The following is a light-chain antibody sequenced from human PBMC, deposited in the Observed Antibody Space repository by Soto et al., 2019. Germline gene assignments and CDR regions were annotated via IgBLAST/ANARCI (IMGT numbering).Light chain of an antibody. CDR2: DVS. CDR3: SSYTTDSTYV. Sequence: QSALTQPASVSGSPGQSITISCTGTSSDVGGYNYVSWYQEHPGKAPKLMIYDVSNRPSGVSNRFSVSKSGNTDSLTISGLKAEYEADYYCSSYTTDSTYVFGTGTKLTVL. J-gene: IGLJ1*01. CDR1: SSDVGGYNY. V-gene: IGLV2-14*01.